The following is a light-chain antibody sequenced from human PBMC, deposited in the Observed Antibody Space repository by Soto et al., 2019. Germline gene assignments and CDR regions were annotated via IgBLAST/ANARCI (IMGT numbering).Light chain of an antibody. V-gene: IGKV1-9*01. J-gene: IGKJ4*01. CDR3: KKANSFHLT. CDR1: QGISSY. CDR2: KAS. Sequence: DIQLTQSPSFLSASVGDRVTITCRASQGISSYLAWFQQKPGRDPKLMIYKASTLKSGVPSRFSGSGSGTELTLKIRSLQPDDFATYYCKKANSFHLTFGGGNTVDIK.